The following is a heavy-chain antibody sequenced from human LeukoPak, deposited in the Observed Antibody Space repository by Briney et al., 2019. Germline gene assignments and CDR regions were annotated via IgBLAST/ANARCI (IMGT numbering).Heavy chain of an antibody. CDR1: GFTFSSYG. CDR2: ISYDGSNK. J-gene: IGHJ1*01. Sequence: PGRSLRLSCAASGFTFSSYGMHWVRQAPGKGLEWVAVISYDGSNKYYADSVKGRFTISRDNSKNTLYLQMNSLRAEDTAVYYCAKDSVEGSSWHGKRKYFQHWGQGTLVTVSS. D-gene: IGHD6-13*01. V-gene: IGHV3-30*18. CDR3: AKDSVEGSSWHGKRKYFQH.